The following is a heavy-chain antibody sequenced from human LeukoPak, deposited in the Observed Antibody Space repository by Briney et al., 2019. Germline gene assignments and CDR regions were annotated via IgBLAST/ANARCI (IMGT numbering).Heavy chain of an antibody. V-gene: IGHV4-4*07. CDR3: ARGRYCSSTSCHGHYYYYYMDV. CDR2: IYTSGST. D-gene: IGHD2-2*01. CDR1: GGSFSSYY. J-gene: IGHJ6*03. Sequence: SETLSLTCTVSGGSFSSYYWSWIRQPAGKGLEWIGRIYTSGSTNYNPSLKSRVTMSVDTSKNQFSLKLSSVTAADTAVYYCARGRYCSSTSCHGHYYYYYMDVWGKGTTVTVSS.